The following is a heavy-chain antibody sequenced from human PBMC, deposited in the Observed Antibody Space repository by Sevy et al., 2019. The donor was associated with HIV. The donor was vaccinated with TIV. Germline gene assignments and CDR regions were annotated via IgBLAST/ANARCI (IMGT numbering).Heavy chain of an antibody. CDR2: IRPDGTET. V-gene: IGHV3-7*03. Sequence: GGSLRLSCVASGIILSNYWMSWVRQAPGKGLEWEANIRPDGTETNYVNSVKGRFTISRDNAKNSLYLQMNRLTAEDTATYYYGTYSSRTGTFDYWGQGTLVTVSS. D-gene: IGHD4-4*01. CDR1: GIILSNYW. CDR3: GTYSSRTGTFDY. J-gene: IGHJ4*02.